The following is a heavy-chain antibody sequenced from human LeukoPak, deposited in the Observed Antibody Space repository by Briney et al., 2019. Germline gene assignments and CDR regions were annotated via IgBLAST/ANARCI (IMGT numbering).Heavy chain of an antibody. CDR2: FDPEDGET. J-gene: IGHJ4*02. D-gene: IGHD1-26*01. V-gene: IGHV1-24*01. CDR3: ATHEVVGAPRNHYFDY. Sequence: ASVKVSCKVSGYTLTELSIHLVRQPPGKGLEWMGGFDPEDGETIYAQKFQGRVTMTEDTSTDTAYMELSSLRSEDTAVYYCATHEVVGAPRNHYFDYWGQGTLVTVSS. CDR1: GYTLTELS.